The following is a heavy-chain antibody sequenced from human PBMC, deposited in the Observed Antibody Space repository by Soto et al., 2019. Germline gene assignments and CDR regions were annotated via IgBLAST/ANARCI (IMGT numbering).Heavy chain of an antibody. CDR1: GFTVSSNY. V-gene: IGHV3-66*01. D-gene: IGHD3-3*01. Sequence: GGSLRLSCAASGFTVSSNYMSWVRQAPGKGLEWVSVIYSGGSTYYADSVKGRFTISRDNSKNTLYLQMNSLRAEDTAVYYCARVHRETKTNYDFWSGYSGYYYYMDVWGKGTTVTVSS. CDR3: ARVHRETKTNYDFWSGYSGYYYYMDV. J-gene: IGHJ6*03. CDR2: IYSGGST.